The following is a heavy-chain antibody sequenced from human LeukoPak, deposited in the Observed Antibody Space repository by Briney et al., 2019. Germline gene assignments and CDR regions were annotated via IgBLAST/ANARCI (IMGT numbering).Heavy chain of an antibody. D-gene: IGHD3-22*01. CDR1: GGTFSSYA. CDR3: ARVWSYYYDSSGDIDY. J-gene: IGHJ4*02. Sequence: VKVSCKASGGTFSSYAISWVRQAPGQGLEWMGRIIPILGIANYAQKFQGRVTITADESTSTAYMELSSLRSEDTAVYYCARVWSYYYDSSGDIDYWGQGTLVTVSS. V-gene: IGHV1-69*10. CDR2: IIPILGIA.